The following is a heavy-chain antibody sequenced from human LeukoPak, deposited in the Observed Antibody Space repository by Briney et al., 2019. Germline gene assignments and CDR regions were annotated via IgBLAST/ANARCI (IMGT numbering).Heavy chain of an antibody. CDR3: ARISGTLCFDL. CDR1: GFSVSYNY. Sequence: GGSLRLSCAASGFSVSYNYMSWVRQAPARGLEWVSVIYAGGDTYYADSVKGRFTISRDNSKNTVYLQMHSLRADDTAVYYCARISGTLCFDLWGLGPLVSDSS. J-gene: IGHJ4*02. D-gene: IGHD1-7*01. V-gene: IGHV3-66*01. CDR2: IYAGGDT.